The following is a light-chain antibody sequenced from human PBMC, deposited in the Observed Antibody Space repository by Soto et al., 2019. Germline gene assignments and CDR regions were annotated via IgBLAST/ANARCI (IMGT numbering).Light chain of an antibody. V-gene: IGLV2-14*03. CDR1: SSDVGAYNY. J-gene: IGLJ1*01. Sequence: QSVLTQPASVSGSPGQSITISCSGTSSDVGAYNYVSWYQQHPGKAPKLMIYDVSDRPSGVSNRFSGSKSGNTASLTISGLQAEDEADYYCNSYTSSNTSVFGTGTKVTVL. CDR2: DVS. CDR3: NSYTSSNTSV.